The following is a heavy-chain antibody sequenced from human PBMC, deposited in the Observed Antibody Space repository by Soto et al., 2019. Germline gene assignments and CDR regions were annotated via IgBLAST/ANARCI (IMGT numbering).Heavy chain of an antibody. V-gene: IGHV3-7*04. Sequence: EVQLVDSGGGLVQPGGSLRLSCAASGFSFSGFWMSWVRQAPGKGLEWVANINQDGSEKYYMDSVKGRFTISRDTAKNSLDLQMNSLRAEDTVVYYCARGLYAHVVDFWGQGTLVTVSS. D-gene: IGHD2-8*01. CDR1: GFSFSGFW. J-gene: IGHJ4*02. CDR2: INQDGSEK. CDR3: ARGLYAHVVDF.